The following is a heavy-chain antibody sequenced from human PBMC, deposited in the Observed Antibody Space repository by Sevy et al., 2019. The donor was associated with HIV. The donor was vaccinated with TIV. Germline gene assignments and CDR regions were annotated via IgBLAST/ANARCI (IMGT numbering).Heavy chain of an antibody. CDR2: ISYSGNT. J-gene: IGHJ3*02. D-gene: IGHD4-17*01. CDR1: GGSISSSDYY. Sequence: SETLSLTCTVPGGSISSSDYYWSWTRQPPGKGLEWIGYISYSGNTYYSPSLKSRVTISGDTSQNQFSLKLSSVTAADTAVYYCARRLYGDYSDAFDIWGQGTVVTVSS. V-gene: IGHV4-30-4*01. CDR3: ARRLYGDYSDAFDI.